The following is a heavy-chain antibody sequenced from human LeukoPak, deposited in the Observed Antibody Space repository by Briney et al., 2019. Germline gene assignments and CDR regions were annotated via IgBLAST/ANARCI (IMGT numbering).Heavy chain of an antibody. CDR1: GFTFSSYS. J-gene: IGHJ4*02. D-gene: IGHD4/OR15-4a*01. Sequence: GRSLRLSCAASGFTFSSYSMNWVRQAPGKGLEWVSSITSGSSYIYYADSVKGRFTISRDNAKNSLYLQMNSLRAEDTAVYYCARRAGAYSHPYDYWGQGTLVTVSS. V-gene: IGHV3-21*04. CDR3: ARRAGAYSHPYDY. CDR2: ITSGSSYI.